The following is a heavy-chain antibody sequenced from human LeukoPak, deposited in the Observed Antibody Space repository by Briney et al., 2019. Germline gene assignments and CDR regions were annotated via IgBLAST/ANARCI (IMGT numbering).Heavy chain of an antibody. CDR1: GYTFTSYY. CDR3: ARDGPMTYGSGKRGKIDY. V-gene: IGHV1-46*01. D-gene: IGHD3-10*01. CDR2: INPSGGST. Sequence: ASVKVSCKASGYTFTSYYMHWVRQAPGRGLEWMGIINPSGGSTSYAQKFQGRVTMTRDTSTSTVYMELSSLRSEDTAVYYCARDGPMTYGSGKRGKIDYWGQGTLVTVSS. J-gene: IGHJ4*02.